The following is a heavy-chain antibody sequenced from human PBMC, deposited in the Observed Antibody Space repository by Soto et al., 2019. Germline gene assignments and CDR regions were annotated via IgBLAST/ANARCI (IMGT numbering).Heavy chain of an antibody. CDR2: ISSFNGHT. J-gene: IGHJ5*02. CDR3: AREPPRATAGLNYFDP. V-gene: IGHV1-18*01. CDR1: GYTFTNFC. D-gene: IGHD6-13*01. Sequence: QVQLVQSGTELKKPGASVKVSFKTSGYTFTNFCISWVRQAPGQGLEWMGWISSFNGHTHHAQKFQGRVTLTTDTSTTTAFLQLRSLRSDDTAVYYCAREPPRATAGLNYFDPWGQGTLVSVSS.